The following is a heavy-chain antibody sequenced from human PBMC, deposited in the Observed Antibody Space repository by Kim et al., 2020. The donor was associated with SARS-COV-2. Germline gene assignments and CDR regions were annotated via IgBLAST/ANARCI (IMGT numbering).Heavy chain of an antibody. V-gene: IGHV3-11*06. Sequence: GGSLRLSCAASGFTFSDYYMSWIRQAPGKGLEWVSSISSSRRYTKYADSVQGRFTISRDNATNSLYLHMPSLLAADTAVSYCARDLNFRSFDCLFFDY. CDR2: ISSSRRYT. J-gene: IGHJ4*01. CDR1: GFTFSDYY. CDR3: ARDLNFRSFDCLFFDY. D-gene: IGHD3-9*01.